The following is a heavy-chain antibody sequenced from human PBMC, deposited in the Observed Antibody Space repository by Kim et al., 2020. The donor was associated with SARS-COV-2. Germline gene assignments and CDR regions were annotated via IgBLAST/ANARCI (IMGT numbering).Heavy chain of an antibody. D-gene: IGHD3-16*02. J-gene: IGHJ4*02. V-gene: IGHV4-31*02. Sequence: LKSRLTISVDTSKTQFSLKLSSVTAADTAVYYCARATMITFGGVIDHFDYWGQGTLVTVSS. CDR3: ARATMITFGGVIDHFDY.